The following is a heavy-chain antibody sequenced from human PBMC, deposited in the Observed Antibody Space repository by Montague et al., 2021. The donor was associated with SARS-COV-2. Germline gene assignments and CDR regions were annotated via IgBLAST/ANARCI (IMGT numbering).Heavy chain of an antibody. CDR2: VHYSGRP. D-gene: IGHD1-1*01. Sequence: SETLSLTCTVSSDSISSSSYNWGWIRQPPGKGLEWIGSVHYSGRPYYNPSLKSRVTIYVDTSKNQLSLKLSSVTAADTAVYYCTRHVHMTWPEPSPGSDYWGQGTLVTVSS. V-gene: IGHV4-39*01. J-gene: IGHJ4*02. CDR3: TRHVHMTWPEPSPGSDY. CDR1: SDSISSSSYN.